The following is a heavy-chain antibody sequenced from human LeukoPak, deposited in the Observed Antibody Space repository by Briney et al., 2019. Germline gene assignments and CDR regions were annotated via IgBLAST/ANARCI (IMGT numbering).Heavy chain of an antibody. J-gene: IGHJ3*01. Sequence: AGGSLRLSCAASGFTFNNAWMSWVRQAPGKGLEWVGRIKSKTDGETADYAAPVKGRFTISRDDSKNTLYLQINSLKTEDTAMYYCTTDRGYSTSWLAFVSWGQGTLVTVSS. V-gene: IGHV3-15*01. CDR3: TTDRGYSTSWLAFVS. CDR2: IKSKTDGETA. CDR1: GFTFNNAW. D-gene: IGHD6-13*01.